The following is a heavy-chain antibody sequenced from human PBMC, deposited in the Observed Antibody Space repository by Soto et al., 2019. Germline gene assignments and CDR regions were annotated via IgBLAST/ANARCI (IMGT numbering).Heavy chain of an antibody. V-gene: IGHV3-13*01. Sequence: PGGSLRLSCVVSGFTFSHYDMYLFRQFAGKGLEWVSGIGSDGDTYYAASVKGRFTVSRENDKNSLYLQMRGLRPGDTAVYYCARGNGKNYGPAMGDGFDIWGQGTMVTVSS. J-gene: IGHJ3*02. CDR1: GFTFSHYD. D-gene: IGHD3-10*01. CDR3: ARGNGKNYGPAMGDGFDI. CDR2: IGSDGDT.